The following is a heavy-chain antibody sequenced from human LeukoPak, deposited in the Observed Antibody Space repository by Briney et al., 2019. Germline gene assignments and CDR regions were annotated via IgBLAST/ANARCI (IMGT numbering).Heavy chain of an antibody. CDR3: ARGYVNPWYFDL. CDR1: GGPISSYY. CDR2: IYYSGST. V-gene: IGHV4-59*01. Sequence: PSETLSLTCTVSGGPISSYYWSWIRQPPGKGLEWIGYIYYSGSTNYNPSLKSRVTISVDTSRNQFSLKLSSVTAADTAVYYCARGYVNPWYFDLWGRGTLVTVSS. J-gene: IGHJ2*01. D-gene: IGHD3-16*01.